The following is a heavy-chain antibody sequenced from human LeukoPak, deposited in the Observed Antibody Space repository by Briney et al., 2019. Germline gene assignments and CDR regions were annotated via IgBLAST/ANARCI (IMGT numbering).Heavy chain of an antibody. V-gene: IGHV4-31*03. D-gene: IGHD6-13*01. Sequence: SQTLSLTCTVSGGSISSGDYYWSWIRQHPGKGLEWVGYIFYSGSTYSNPSLRSRVTISLETSQNPCSLKLRSVSAADTGIYYCARDARIAAARQTRFEPWGQGTLGTVSS. CDR2: IFYSGST. J-gene: IGHJ5*02. CDR3: ARDARIAAARQTRFEP. CDR1: GGSISSGDYY.